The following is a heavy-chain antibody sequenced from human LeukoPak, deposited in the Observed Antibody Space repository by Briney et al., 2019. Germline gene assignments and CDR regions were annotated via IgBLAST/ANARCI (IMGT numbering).Heavy chain of an antibody. V-gene: IGHV6-1*01. D-gene: IGHD3-16*01. CDR3: ARDPGGTYFDY. J-gene: IGHJ4*02. CDR1: GDSVSRNSAS. CDR2: TYYRSKWYH. Sequence: SQTLSLTCAISGDSVSRNSASWSWIRQSPSRGLEWLGRTYYRSKWYHDYAVSVKSRITLNADTSKNQFSLQLNSVTPEDTAPYYCARDPGGTYFDYWGQGTLVAVSS.